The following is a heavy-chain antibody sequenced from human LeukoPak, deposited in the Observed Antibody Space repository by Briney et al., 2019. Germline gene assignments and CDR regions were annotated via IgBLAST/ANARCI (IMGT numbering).Heavy chain of an antibody. V-gene: IGHV1-69*05. J-gene: IGHJ3*02. D-gene: IGHD4-11*01. Sequence: SVKVSCKASGGSFRRSAISWVRQTPGQGLEWMGGIIPMFGTPNYAQKFRGRVSMTTEESTSTAYMELSSLTSEDTAVYYCTKTSQSQVTPGAFDIWGQGTMVTVSS. CDR2: IIPMFGTP. CDR3: TKTSQSQVTPGAFDI. CDR1: GGSFRRSA.